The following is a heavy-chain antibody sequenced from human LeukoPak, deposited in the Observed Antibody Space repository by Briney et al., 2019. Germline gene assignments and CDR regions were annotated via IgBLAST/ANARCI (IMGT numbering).Heavy chain of an antibody. V-gene: IGHV1-18*01. CDR1: GYTFASYG. CDR3: ARVSCGYNCHYGMDV. D-gene: IGHD5-18*01. Sequence: ASVKVSCKASGYTFASYGISWLRQAPEQGLEWVGWVSAYNGNTKYAQKVQGRVSMTTDTSTSTAYMELRSLRSDDTALYYCARVSCGYNCHYGMDVWGQGTTVTVSS. J-gene: IGHJ6*02. CDR2: VSAYNGNT.